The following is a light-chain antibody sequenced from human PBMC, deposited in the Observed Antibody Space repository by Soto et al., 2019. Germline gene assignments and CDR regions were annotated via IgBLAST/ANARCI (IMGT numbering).Light chain of an antibody. CDR3: SAYGSSSPLYV. V-gene: IGLV1-44*01. J-gene: IGLJ1*01. Sequence: QSVLTQPPSASGAPGQRVAISCSGSSSNIGSNTVNWYQQLPGTAPKLLIHSNNQRPSGVPDRFSGSKSGTSASLAISGLQAEDEGDYYCSAYGSSSPLYVFGTGTKLTVL. CDR2: SNN. CDR1: SSNIGSNT.